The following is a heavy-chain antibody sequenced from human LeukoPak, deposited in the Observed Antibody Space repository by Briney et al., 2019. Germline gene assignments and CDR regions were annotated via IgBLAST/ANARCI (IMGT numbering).Heavy chain of an antibody. CDR1: GYTFTSCD. V-gene: IGHV1-8*01. D-gene: IGHD3-3*01. CDR3: ARGGRSVRRYDFWSGYPKPFDY. CDR2: MNPNSGNT. J-gene: IGHJ4*02. Sequence: GASVKVSCKASGYTFTSCDINWVRQATGQGLEWMGWMNPNSGNTGYAQKFQGRVTMTRNTSISTAYMELSSLRSEDTAVYYCARGGRSVRRYDFWSGYPKPFDYWGQGTLVTVSS.